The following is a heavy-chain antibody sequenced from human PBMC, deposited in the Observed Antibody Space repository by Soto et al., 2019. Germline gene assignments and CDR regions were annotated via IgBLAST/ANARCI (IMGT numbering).Heavy chain of an antibody. V-gene: IGHV4-59*01. J-gene: IGHJ5*02. CDR1: GGSMNVYY. Sequence: SETLALTCTVSGGSMNVYYWTWLRKPPGKGLEWIGNVRDTGSTNYNPSFKSRVTISIDTSEKQFSLSLNSVTTADTAVYFCARYSSAKKTYDSNPGWFDPWGQGSLVTVSS. D-gene: IGHD3-22*01. CDR2: VRDTGST. CDR3: ARYSSAKKTYDSNPGWFDP.